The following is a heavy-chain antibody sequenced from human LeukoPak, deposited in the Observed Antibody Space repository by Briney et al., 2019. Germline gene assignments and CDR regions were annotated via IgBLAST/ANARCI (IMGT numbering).Heavy chain of an antibody. CDR1: GGSISSCY. Sequence: PSETLSLTCTVSGGSISSCYWSWIRQPPGKGLEWIGYIYYSGNTNYNPSLKSRVTISVDTSKNQFSLRLSSVTAADTAVYYCARCSGGSCSWFDPWGQGTLVTVSS. J-gene: IGHJ5*02. V-gene: IGHV4-59*01. D-gene: IGHD2-15*01. CDR2: IYYSGNT. CDR3: ARCSGGSCSWFDP.